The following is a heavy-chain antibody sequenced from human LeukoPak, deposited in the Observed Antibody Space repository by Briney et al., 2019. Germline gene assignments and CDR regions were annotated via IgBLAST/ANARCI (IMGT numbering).Heavy chain of an antibody. Sequence: GGSLRLSCAASGFTFSSNAMTWVRQAPGKGLECVSAITGSGGTTYYADSVKGRFTISRDNSKNSLYLQMNSLGTEDTALYYCAKGHVDIVATIGYYYYYYMDVWGKGTTVTVSS. V-gene: IGHV3-23*01. CDR2: ITGSGGTT. J-gene: IGHJ6*03. CDR1: GFTFSSNA. D-gene: IGHD5-12*01. CDR3: AKGHVDIVATIGYYYYYYMDV.